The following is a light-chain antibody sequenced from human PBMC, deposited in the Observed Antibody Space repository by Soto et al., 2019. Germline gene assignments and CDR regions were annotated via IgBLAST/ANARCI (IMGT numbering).Light chain of an antibody. CDR1: QSISSW. V-gene: IGKV1-5*01. J-gene: IGKJ1*01. Sequence: DFQMTQSPSTLSASVGDRVTITCRARQSISSWLAWYQQKSGKAPKLLIYDASCLESGVPLRSSGSVSGKKYTLTNSSPGPNEFATYRCQRNNRYSGTLGQGSQV. CDR2: DAS. CDR3: QRNNRYSGT.